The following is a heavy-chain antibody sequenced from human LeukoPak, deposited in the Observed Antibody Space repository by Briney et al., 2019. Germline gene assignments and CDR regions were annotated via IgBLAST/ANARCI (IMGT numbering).Heavy chain of an antibody. CDR1: GGSFSGYY. CDR3: ARGPETGTSFDP. CDR2: INHSGST. V-gene: IGHV4-34*01. D-gene: IGHD1-1*01. Sequence: SETLSLTSAVYGGSFSGYYWSWIRQPPGKGLEWIGEINHSGSTNYNPSLKSRVTISVDTSKNQFSLRLSSVTAAVTAVYYCARGPETGTSFDPWGQGTLVTVSS. J-gene: IGHJ5*02.